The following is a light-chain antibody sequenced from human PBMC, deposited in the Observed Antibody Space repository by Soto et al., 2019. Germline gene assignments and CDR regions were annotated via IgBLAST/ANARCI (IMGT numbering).Light chain of an antibody. CDR3: FSFTTSDTHV. Sequence: QSALTHPASLTGSPAQTINISCTGTSSDIRAYDYVFWFQQHPGNSSNFMISEVNNRPSGVSNRFSGSKSGNTAYLTISGLPVEDEAAYFCFSFTTSDTHVFVTGTKVTAL. V-gene: IGLV2-14*01. CDR1: SSDIRAYDY. J-gene: IGLJ1*01. CDR2: EVN.